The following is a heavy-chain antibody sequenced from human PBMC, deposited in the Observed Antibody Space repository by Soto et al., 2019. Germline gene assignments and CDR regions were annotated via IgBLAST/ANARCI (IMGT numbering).Heavy chain of an antibody. V-gene: IGHV3-23*01. CDR2: ISGSGGST. J-gene: IGHJ3*02. Sequence: SLRLSCAASGFTFSKYAMSWVRQAPGKGLEWVSTISGSGGSTYHADSVKGRFTISRDDAKNTLYLQMNSLRAEDTAVYYCARVTAITMMVGAFDIWGQGTMLTVSS. CDR3: ARVTAITMMVGAFDI. CDR1: GFTFSKYA. D-gene: IGHD3-22*01.